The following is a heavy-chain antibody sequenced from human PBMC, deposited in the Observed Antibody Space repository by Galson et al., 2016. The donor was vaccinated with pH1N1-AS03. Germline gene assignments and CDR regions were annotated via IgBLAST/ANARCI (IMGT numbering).Heavy chain of an antibody. CDR2: IDYRGMA. D-gene: IGHD2-21*01. J-gene: IGHJ3*01. CDR1: GDSITSENYF. CDR3: AREANVVAESDAFDV. Sequence: TLSLTCTVSGDSITSENYFWSWIRQPPGKGLEWIAYIDYRGMAYYNPSFPGRVTLLIDTSNNQFSLKLWSQTDADTAMYSCAREANVVAESDAFDVWGQGTMVTVSS. V-gene: IGHV4-30-4*08.